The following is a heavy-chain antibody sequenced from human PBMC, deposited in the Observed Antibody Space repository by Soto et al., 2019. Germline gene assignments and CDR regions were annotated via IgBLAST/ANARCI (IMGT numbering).Heavy chain of an antibody. Sequence: SETLSLTCTVSGGSISSGGYYWSWIRQHPGKGLDWIGYIYYSGSTYYNPSLKSRVTISVDTSKNQFSLKLSSVTAADTAVYYCARDALIAAAGTNWFDPWGQGTLVTVSS. J-gene: IGHJ5*02. CDR3: ARDALIAAAGTNWFDP. V-gene: IGHV4-31*03. CDR1: GGSISSGGYY. CDR2: IYYSGST. D-gene: IGHD6-13*01.